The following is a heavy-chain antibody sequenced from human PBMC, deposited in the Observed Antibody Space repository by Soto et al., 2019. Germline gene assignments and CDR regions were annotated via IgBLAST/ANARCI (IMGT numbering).Heavy chain of an antibody. D-gene: IGHD3-22*01. Sequence: QVRLVESGGGLVKAGGSLKLSCAASGFTFSDYYMSWIRQAPGKGLEWVSYISNSGSTIRYADSVKARFTISRDNAKNSLRLEMDSLRAEDTAMYYCARRGNTGGYYEFDYWGQGILVTVSS. J-gene: IGHJ4*02. V-gene: IGHV3-11*01. CDR2: ISNSGSTI. CDR3: ARRGNTGGYYEFDY. CDR1: GFTFSDYY.